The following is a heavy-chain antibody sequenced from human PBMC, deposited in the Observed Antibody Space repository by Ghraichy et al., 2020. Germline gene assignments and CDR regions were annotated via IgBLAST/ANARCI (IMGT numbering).Heavy chain of an antibody. D-gene: IGHD2-15*01. CDR2: VWYDGNNK. Sequence: RGSLRLSCAASGFTFRSYHMHWVRQAPGKGLEWVAVVWYDGNNKYYADSVKGRFTVSRDNSKNTLFLQMDALRVEDTAMYYCAKDHPSKAVVAAKGGIDYWGQGILVTVSS. J-gene: IGHJ4*02. V-gene: IGHV3-33*06. CDR1: GFTFRSYH. CDR3: AKDHPSKAVVAAKGGIDY.